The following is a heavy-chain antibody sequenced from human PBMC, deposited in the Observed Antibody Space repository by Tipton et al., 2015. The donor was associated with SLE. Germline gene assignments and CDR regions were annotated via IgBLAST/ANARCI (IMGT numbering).Heavy chain of an antibody. D-gene: IGHD2-15*01. CDR2: INHSGST. Sequence: LRLSCAVYGGPFSGYYWSWVRQAPGKGLEWIGGINHSGSTNYNPYLKRRVTIPVDQSKKQFSLKLRSVTAEDTAVYYCARGVVAATHWFDPWGQGPLVTVSS. CDR3: ARGVVAATHWFDP. V-gene: IGHV4-34*01. J-gene: IGHJ5*02. CDR1: GGPFSGYY.